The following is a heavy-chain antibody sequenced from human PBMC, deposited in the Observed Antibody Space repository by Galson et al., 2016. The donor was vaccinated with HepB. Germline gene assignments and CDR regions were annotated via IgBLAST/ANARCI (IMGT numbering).Heavy chain of an antibody. V-gene: IGHV1-69*13. J-gene: IGHJ5*02. D-gene: IGHD2-15*01. Sequence: SVKVSCKASGDTFSGYVFTWVRQVPGQGLEWVGGIIPIFGTVNSAQSFQGRVTITADESTRTVYMELTGLISEDTAVYYCARGGPGHVLLPHWSDPWGQGTLVTVSS. CDR1: GDTFSGYV. CDR3: ARGGPGHVLLPHWSDP. CDR2: IIPIFGTV.